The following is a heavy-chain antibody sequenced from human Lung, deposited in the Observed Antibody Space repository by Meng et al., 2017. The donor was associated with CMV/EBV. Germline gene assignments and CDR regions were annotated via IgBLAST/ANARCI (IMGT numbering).Heavy chain of an antibody. J-gene: IGHJ4*02. D-gene: IGHD2-2*02. CDR2: VIPIFNTS. Sequence: SVKVSXKASGCTFSHYYVSWVRQAPGQGLEWMGVVIPIFNTSNYVQRFQGRVTIATGESTSTTYMELSSLTSEDTAIYYCAGVGVCVGSCCYTGDYSSSRHFDFWGQGTLVTVSS. CDR3: AGVGVCVGSCCYTGDYSSSRHFDF. V-gene: IGHV1-69*05. CDR1: GCTFSHYY.